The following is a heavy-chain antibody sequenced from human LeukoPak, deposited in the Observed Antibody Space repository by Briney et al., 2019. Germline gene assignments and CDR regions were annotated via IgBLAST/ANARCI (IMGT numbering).Heavy chain of an antibody. Sequence: ASVKVSCKASGYTFTNYDINWVRQATGQGLEWMGWMNPNSGNTGYAQKFQGRVTMTRNTPISTAYMELSSLRSEDTAVYYCARGGVPAAIRLYYYYYYMDVWGKGTTVTVSS. CDR3: ARGGVPAAIRLYYYYYYMDV. J-gene: IGHJ6*03. D-gene: IGHD2-2*02. CDR2: MNPNSGNT. V-gene: IGHV1-8*01. CDR1: GYTFTNYD.